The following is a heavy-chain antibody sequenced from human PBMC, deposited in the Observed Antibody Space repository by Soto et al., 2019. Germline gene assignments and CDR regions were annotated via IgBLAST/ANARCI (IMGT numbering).Heavy chain of an antibody. CDR1: CWSFSGYY. Sequence: ASETLSLTRAVYCWSFSGYYWGWVRQPPGKGLGWIGEINHSGSTNYNPSLKSRVTISVDTSKNQFSLKLSSVTAADTAVYYCARGATMVRGVRPNYYYYYMDVWGKGTTVTVSS. CDR2: INHSGST. J-gene: IGHJ6*03. V-gene: IGHV4-34*01. CDR3: ARGATMVRGVRPNYYYYYMDV. D-gene: IGHD3-10*01.